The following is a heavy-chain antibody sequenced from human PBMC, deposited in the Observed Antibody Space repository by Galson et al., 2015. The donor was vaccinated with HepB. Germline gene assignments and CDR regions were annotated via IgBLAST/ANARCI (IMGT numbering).Heavy chain of an antibody. J-gene: IGHJ4*02. CDR2: ISSNGGST. CDR1: GFTFSHAW. D-gene: IGHD4-17*01. CDR3: VKLSLRTFDY. V-gene: IGHV3-64D*06. Sequence: SLRLSCAASGFTFSHAWMSWVRQAPGKGLEYVSAISSNGGSTYYADSVKGRFTISRDNSKNTLYLQMSSLRAEDTAVYYCVKLSLRTFDYWGQGTLVTVSS.